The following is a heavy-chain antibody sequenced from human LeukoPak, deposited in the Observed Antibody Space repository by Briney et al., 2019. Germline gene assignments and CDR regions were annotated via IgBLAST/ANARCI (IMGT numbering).Heavy chain of an antibody. D-gene: IGHD6-13*01. V-gene: IGHV1-18*01. J-gene: IGHJ5*02. Sequence: EASVKVSCKASGYTLTSYGISWVRQAPGQGLEWMGWISAYNGNTNYAQKLQGRVTMTTDTSTSTAYMELRSLRSDDTAVYYCAREPRYSSRTWFDPWGQGTLVTVSS. CDR1: GYTLTSYG. CDR3: AREPRYSSRTWFDP. CDR2: ISAYNGNT.